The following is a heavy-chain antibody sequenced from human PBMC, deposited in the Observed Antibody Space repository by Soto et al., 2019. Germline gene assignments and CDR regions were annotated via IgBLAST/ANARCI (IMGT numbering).Heavy chain of an antibody. V-gene: IGHV1-2*02. Sequence: ASVKVSCKPSGYTFTNYFIQWLRQAPGQGLEWMGWINPNDGGTNYAQKFQGRVAVTSDTSISTAYMELSSLTSDDTAVYYCARTDTAMVLFDYWGQGTLVTVSS. CDR3: ARTDTAMVLFDY. CDR1: GYTFTNYF. CDR2: INPNDGGT. J-gene: IGHJ4*02. D-gene: IGHD5-18*01.